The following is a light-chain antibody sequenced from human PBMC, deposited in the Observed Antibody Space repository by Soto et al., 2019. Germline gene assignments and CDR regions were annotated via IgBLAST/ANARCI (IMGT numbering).Light chain of an antibody. J-gene: IGKJ1*01. CDR1: QSVSSSY. CDR2: GAS. Sequence: EMVLTQSPGTLSLSPGERATLSCRASQSVSSSYLAWYQQKPGHAPRLLIYGASSRATGIPDRFSGSGSGTDLPLTISRLEPEDFAVYYCQQYGSSPWTFGQGTKVELK. CDR3: QQYGSSPWT. V-gene: IGKV3-20*01.